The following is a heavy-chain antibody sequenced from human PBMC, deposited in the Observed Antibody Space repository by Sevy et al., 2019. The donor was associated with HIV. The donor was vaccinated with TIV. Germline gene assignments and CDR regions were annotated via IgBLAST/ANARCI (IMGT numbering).Heavy chain of an antibody. CDR3: AKDILGWAFDY. Sequence: GGSLRLSCEASGFSFSSYEMNWVRQAPGKGLEWVAAIHGGDDTTHYGDSVKGRFTISRDSFKNILYLQMDSLRVEDTAVYYCAKDILGWAFDYWGHGTLVTVSS. V-gene: IGHV3-23*01. CDR1: GFSFSSYE. D-gene: IGHD3-3*01. CDR2: IHGGDDTT. J-gene: IGHJ4*01.